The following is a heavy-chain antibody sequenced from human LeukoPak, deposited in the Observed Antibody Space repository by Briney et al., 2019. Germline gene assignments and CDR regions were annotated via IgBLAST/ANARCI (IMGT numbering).Heavy chain of an antibody. D-gene: IGHD1-26*01. CDR3: ARLGIAYNWFDP. CDR1: GGSISSSSYY. V-gene: IGHV4-39*01. CDR2: IYYSGST. J-gene: IGHJ5*02. Sequence: SETLSLTCTVSGGSISSSSYYWGWIRQPPGKGLEWIGSIYYSGSTYSNPSLKSRVTISVDTSKNQFSLKLSSVTAADTAVYYCARLGIAYNWFDPWGQGTLVTVSS.